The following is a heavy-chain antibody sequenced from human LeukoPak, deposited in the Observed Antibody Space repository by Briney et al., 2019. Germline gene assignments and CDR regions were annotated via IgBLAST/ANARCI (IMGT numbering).Heavy chain of an antibody. CDR2: IYTRDGST. Sequence: GASVKVSCKASGYTFTSNYIHWVRQAPGQGLEWMGMIYTRDGSTSYAQKFQGRVTVTRDTSTSTVHMELSGLRSEDTAVYYCARDQEGFDYWGQRTLVTVSS. CDR3: ARDQEGFDY. J-gene: IGHJ4*02. CDR1: GYTFTSNY. V-gene: IGHV1-46*01.